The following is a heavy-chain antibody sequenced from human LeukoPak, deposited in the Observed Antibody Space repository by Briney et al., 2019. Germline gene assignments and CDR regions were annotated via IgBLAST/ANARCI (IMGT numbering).Heavy chain of an antibody. V-gene: IGHV3-20*04. CDR3: AKSASSWPLYYFDS. J-gene: IGHJ4*02. CDR1: GLIFDDYG. CDR2: LNWNGGST. D-gene: IGHD6-13*01. Sequence: PGGSLRLSCAASGLIFDDYGMGWVRQAPAKGLEWVSGLNWNGGSTGSADSVKGRFIISRDNAKNCLYLQMNSLRAEDTALYYCAKSASSWPLYYFDSRGQGTLVTVSS.